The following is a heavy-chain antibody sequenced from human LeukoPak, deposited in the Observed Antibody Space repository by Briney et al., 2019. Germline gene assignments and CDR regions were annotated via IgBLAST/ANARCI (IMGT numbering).Heavy chain of an antibody. CDR1: GGSISSYY. D-gene: IGHD3-22*01. CDR2: IYTSGST. J-gene: IGHJ4*02. V-gene: IGHV4-4*09. CDR3: ARHGYDSSGYYPLDY. Sequence: SETLSLTCTVSGGSISSYYWSWIRQPPGKGLEWIGYIYTSGSTDYNPSLKSRVTISVDTSKNQFSLKLSSVPAAETAVYYCARHGYDSSGYYPLDYWGQGTLVTVSS.